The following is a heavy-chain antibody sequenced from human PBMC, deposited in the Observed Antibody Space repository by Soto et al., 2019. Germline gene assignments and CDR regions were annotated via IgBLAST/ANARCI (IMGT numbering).Heavy chain of an antibody. CDR2: ISTDGGSK. CDR1: GFPFSDYA. D-gene: IGHD1-26*01. V-gene: IGHV3-64*01. Sequence: PGGSLRLSCAASGFPFSDYAMHWVRQAPGKGLECVSAISTDGGSKSYPNSVRGRFTVSRDNSKNSLYLQMNSLRAEDTALYYCAKDIQSGGSYLLAFDYWGQGTLVTVSS. CDR3: AKDIQSGGSYLLAFDY. J-gene: IGHJ4*02.